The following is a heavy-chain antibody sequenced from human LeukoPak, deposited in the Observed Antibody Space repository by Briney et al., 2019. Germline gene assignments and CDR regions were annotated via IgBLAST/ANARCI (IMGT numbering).Heavy chain of an antibody. J-gene: IGHJ6*03. CDR1: GGSISSSSDY. D-gene: IGHD2-8*01. V-gene: IGHV4-39*07. CDR3: ATQRMVYENLYYYYYMDV. Sequence: SETLSLTCTVSGGSISSSSDYWGCIRQPPGKGLEWIGSIYYSGSTYYNPSLKSRVTISVDTSKNQFSLKLSSVTAADTAVYYCATQRMVYENLYYYYYMDVWGKGTTVTVSS. CDR2: IYYSGST.